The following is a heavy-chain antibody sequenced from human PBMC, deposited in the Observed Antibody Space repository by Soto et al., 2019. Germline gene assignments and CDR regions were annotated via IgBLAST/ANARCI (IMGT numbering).Heavy chain of an antibody. CDR2: IYYSGGT. J-gene: IGHJ4*02. CDR3: ARAGRDGYNPFGH. D-gene: IGHD5-18*01. V-gene: IGHV4-31*03. CDR1: GGSSSSGGYY. Sequence: PSETLSLTCTVSGGSSSSGGYYWSWIRQHPWKCLEWIGYIYYSGGTYYNPSLKSRVTISVNKSKNQFSLKLSSVTAAERAVYYCARAGRDGYNPFGHWGQGAMVTISS.